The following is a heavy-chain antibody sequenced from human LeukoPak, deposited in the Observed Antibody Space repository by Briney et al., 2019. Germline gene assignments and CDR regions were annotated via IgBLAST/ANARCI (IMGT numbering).Heavy chain of an antibody. Sequence: SGTLSLTCTVSGGSISSYYWSWIRQPPGKGLEWIGYIYYSGSTNYNPSLKSRVTISVDTSKNQFSLKLSSVTAADTAVYYCAKSIVGATTTFHYWGQGTLVTVSS. CDR2: IYYSGST. CDR1: GGSISSYY. D-gene: IGHD1-26*01. J-gene: IGHJ4*02. CDR3: AKSIVGATTTFHY. V-gene: IGHV4-59*01.